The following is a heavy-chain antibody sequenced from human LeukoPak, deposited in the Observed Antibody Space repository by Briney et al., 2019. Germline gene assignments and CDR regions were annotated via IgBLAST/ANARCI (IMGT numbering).Heavy chain of an antibody. CDR3: VRDPSSLGF. J-gene: IGHJ4*02. CDR2: IKGDGIST. CDR1: GFTFSSFE. D-gene: IGHD6-6*01. Sequence: GGSLRLSCVVSGFTFSSFEMNWVRQAPGRGLVWVSRIKGDGISTSYADSVKGRFTISRDNAKNTLYLQMNSLRAEDTAVYYCVRDPSSLGFWGQGTLVTVSS. V-gene: IGHV3-74*01.